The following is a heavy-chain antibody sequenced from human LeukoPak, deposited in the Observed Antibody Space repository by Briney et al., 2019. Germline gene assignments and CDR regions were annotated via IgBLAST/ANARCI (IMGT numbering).Heavy chain of an antibody. D-gene: IGHD1-1*01. CDR2: ISAYNGNT. CDR1: GYTFTSYG. CDR3: ARSDSTGTTSLDDY. Sequence: ASVKVSCKAPGYTFTSYGISWVRQAPGQGLEWMGWISAYNGNTNYAQKLQGRVTMTTDTSTSTAYMELRSLRSDDTAVYYCARSDSTGTTSLDDYWGQGTLVTVSS. J-gene: IGHJ4*02. V-gene: IGHV1-18*01.